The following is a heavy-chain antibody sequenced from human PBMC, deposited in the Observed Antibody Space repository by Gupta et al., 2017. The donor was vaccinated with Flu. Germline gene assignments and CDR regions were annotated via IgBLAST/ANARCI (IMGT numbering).Heavy chain of an antibody. CDR2: ISVYNGYT. D-gene: IGHD2-2*01. V-gene: IGHV1-18*01. CDR1: YG. J-gene: IGHJ4*02. Sequence: YGISWVRQAPGQWLEWRGRISVYNGYTNYAQKRQGRVTLTTDTSTRKAYMELRSLSSDDTAVYYCARWRRTNCYEDDFDYWGQGALVPVSS. CDR3: ARWRRTNCYEDDFDY.